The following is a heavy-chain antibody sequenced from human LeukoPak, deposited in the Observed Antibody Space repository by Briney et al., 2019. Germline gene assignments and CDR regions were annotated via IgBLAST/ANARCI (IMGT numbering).Heavy chain of an antibody. Sequence: GGSLRLSCEASGFTFRSYGMHWVRQAPGKGLEWVTSISHDGGSKYSADSVKGRFTISRDNSKNTLSLQMNSLRAEDTAVYYCAKSEELLLAHFDYWGQGTLVTVSS. J-gene: IGHJ4*02. V-gene: IGHV3-30*18. CDR2: ISHDGGSK. D-gene: IGHD1-26*01. CDR3: AKSEELLLAHFDY. CDR1: GFTFRSYG.